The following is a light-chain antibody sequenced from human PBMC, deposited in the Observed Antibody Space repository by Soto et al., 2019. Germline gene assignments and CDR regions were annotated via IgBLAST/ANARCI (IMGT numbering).Light chain of an antibody. V-gene: IGKV1-39*01. Sequence: DIQMTQSPSSLSASVGDRVTITCRASQSISSYLNWYQQKPGNAPKLLIYAASTLQSGVPSRFSGSGSGKDFTLTISCLQAEDFATYYRQQYYCFPRTFGQGAKV. CDR1: QSISSY. J-gene: IGKJ1*01. CDR3: QQYYCFPRT. CDR2: AAS.